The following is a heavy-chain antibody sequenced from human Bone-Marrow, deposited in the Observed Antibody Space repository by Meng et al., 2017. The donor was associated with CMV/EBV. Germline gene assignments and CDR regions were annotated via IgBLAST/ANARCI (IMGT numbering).Heavy chain of an antibody. CDR2: ISSSSSYI. J-gene: IGHJ3*02. V-gene: IGHV3-21*01. CDR3: ARDTVRDCGGDCPSAFDI. CDR1: GFTFSSYA. Sequence: GGSLRLSCAASGFTFSSYAMHWVRQAPGKGLEWVSSISSSSSYIYYADSVKGRFTISRDNAKNSLYLQMNSLRAEDTAVYYCARDTVRDCGGDCPSAFDIWGQGTMVTVSS. D-gene: IGHD2-21*01.